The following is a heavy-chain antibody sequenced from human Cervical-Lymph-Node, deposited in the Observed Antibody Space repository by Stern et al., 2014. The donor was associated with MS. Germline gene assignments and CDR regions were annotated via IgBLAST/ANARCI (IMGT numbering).Heavy chain of an antibody. J-gene: IGHJ5*02. CDR3: ARATDL. V-gene: IGHV4-59*11. CDR1: GASITSHF. CDR2: IYYRGTT. Sequence: QLQLQESGPGLLRPSETLSLTCNVSGASITSHFWSWIRQPPGKGLEWIGYIYYRGTTNYNASLKGRVAISINTSKTQFSLRLSSVTAAGTAVYYCARATDLWGQGILVTVSS.